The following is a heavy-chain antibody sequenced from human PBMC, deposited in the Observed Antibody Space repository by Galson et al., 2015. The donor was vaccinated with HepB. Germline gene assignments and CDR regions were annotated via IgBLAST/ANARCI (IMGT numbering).Heavy chain of an antibody. CDR3: ARCHSSSWYYYYGMDV. V-gene: IGHV7-4-1*02. Sequence: SVKVSCKASGYTFTSYAMNWVRQAPGQGLEWMGWINTNTGNPTYAQGFTGRFVFSLDTSVSTAYLQISSLKAEDTAVYYCARCHSSSWYYYYGMDVWGQGTTVTVSS. D-gene: IGHD6-13*01. CDR1: GYTFTSYA. J-gene: IGHJ6*02. CDR2: INTNTGNP.